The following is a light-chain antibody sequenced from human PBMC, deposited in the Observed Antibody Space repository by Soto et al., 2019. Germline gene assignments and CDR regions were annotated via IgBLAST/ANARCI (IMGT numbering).Light chain of an antibody. CDR2: TAS. CDR3: HKYGPSPLT. V-gene: IGKV3-20*01. CDR1: QSVASSF. J-gene: IGKJ4*01. Sequence: EIVLTQSPGTLSLSPGARATLSCRASQSVASSFIAWFQQKPGQPPRLLSYTASSRAPGIPDRFTASGSGTDFTLTISRLEPEDFAVYYCHKYGPSPLTFGGGTKVEI.